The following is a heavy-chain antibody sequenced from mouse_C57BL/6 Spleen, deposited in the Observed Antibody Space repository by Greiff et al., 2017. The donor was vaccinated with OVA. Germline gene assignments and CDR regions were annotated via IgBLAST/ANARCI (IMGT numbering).Heavy chain of an antibody. Sequence: VQLQQPGAELVKPGASVKLSCKASGYTFTSYWMQWVKQRPGQGLEWIGEIDPSDSYTNYNQKFKGKATLTVDTSSSTAYMQLSSLTSEDSAVYYCARSEGYWGQGTTLTVAS. J-gene: IGHJ2*01. CDR3: ARSEGY. V-gene: IGHV1-50*01. CDR2: IDPSDSYT. CDR1: GYTFTSYW.